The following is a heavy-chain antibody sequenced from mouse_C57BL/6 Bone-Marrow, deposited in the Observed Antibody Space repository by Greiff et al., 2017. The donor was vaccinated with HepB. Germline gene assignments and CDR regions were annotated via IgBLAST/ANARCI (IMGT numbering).Heavy chain of an antibody. Sequence: QVQLQQSGAELVRPGTSVKVSCKASGYAFTNYLIEWVKQRPGQGLEWIGVINPGSGGTNYNEKFKGKATLTADKSSSTASMQLSSLTSEDSAVYFCARSDGYYVIAYWGQGTRVTVSA. D-gene: IGHD2-3*01. J-gene: IGHJ3*01. CDR2: INPGSGGT. V-gene: IGHV1-54*01. CDR1: GYAFTNYL. CDR3: ARSDGYYVIAY.